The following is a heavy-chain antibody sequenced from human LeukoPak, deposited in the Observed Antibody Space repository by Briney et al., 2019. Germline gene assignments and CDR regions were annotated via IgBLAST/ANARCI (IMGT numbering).Heavy chain of an antibody. D-gene: IGHD3-22*01. CDR2: IYPGDSDT. CDR1: GYSLTSYW. V-gene: IGHV5-51*01. Sequence: GESLKISCKGSGYSLTSYWIGWVRQLPGKGLEWMGIIYPGDSDTRYSLSFQGQVTISADKSISTAYLQWSSLKASDTAMYYCAANSGYAQFDYWGQGTLVTVSS. CDR3: AANSGYAQFDY. J-gene: IGHJ4*02.